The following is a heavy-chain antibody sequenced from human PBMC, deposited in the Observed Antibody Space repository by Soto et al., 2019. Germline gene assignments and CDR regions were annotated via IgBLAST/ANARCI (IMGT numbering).Heavy chain of an antibody. V-gene: IGHV1-69*13. D-gene: IGHD1-20*01. CDR2: IIPLLGIT. Sequence: SVKVSCKASGGTFSSYAINWVRQAPGQGLEWMGGIIPLLGITDYGQKFQGRITIAADESTGTAYMDLRGLRSEDTAVYYCARDQRSINGTTSSEDLQHWGQGTLVTVYS. J-gene: IGHJ1*01. CDR3: ARDQRSINGTTSSEDLQH. CDR1: GGTFSSYA.